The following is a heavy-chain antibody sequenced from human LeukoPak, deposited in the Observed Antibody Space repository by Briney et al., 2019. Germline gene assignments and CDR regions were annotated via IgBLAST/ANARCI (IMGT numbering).Heavy chain of an antibody. J-gene: IGHJ4*02. CDR1: GGSISSTSYY. D-gene: IGHD3-22*01. CDR3: ARAATYYYDSSGGAYFDY. CDR2: VYYSGST. Sequence: SETLSLTCTVSGGSISSTSYYWGWIRQPPGKGLEWIGSVYYSGSTYYNPSLKSRVTISVDTSKNQFSLELSSVTAADTAVYYCARAATYYYDSSGGAYFDYWGQGTLVTVSS. V-gene: IGHV4-39*07.